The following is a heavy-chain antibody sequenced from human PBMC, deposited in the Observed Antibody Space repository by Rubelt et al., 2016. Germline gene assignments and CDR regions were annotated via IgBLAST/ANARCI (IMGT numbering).Heavy chain of an antibody. V-gene: IGHV3-30*04. CDR3: ARAITGTASGSDY. D-gene: IGHD1-7*01. CDR1: TFSSYA. CDR2: ISYDGSNK. J-gene: IGHJ4*02. Sequence: TFSSYAMHWVRQAPGKGLEWVAVISYDGSNKYYADSVKGRFTISRDNSKNTLYLQMNSLRAEDTAVYYCARAITGTASGSDYWGQGTLVTVSS.